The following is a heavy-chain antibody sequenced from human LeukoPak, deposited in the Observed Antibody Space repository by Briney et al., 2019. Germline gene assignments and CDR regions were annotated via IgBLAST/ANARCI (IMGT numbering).Heavy chain of an antibody. J-gene: IGHJ6*02. Sequence: GASVKVSCKASGGTFSSYTISWVRRAPGQGLEWMGRIIPILGIANYAQKFQGRVTITADKSTSTAYMELSSLRSEDTAVYYCARASGDYFYYYGMGVWGQGTTVTVSS. CDR2: IIPILGIA. CDR3: ARASGDYFYYYGMGV. D-gene: IGHD4-17*01. CDR1: GGTFSSYT. V-gene: IGHV1-69*02.